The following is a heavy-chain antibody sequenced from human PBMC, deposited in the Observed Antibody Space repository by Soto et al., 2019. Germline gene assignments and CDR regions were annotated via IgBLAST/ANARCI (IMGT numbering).Heavy chain of an antibody. D-gene: IGHD3-10*01. Sequence: QVQLQESGPGLVKPSETLSLTCSVSGGSISSYYWSWIRQPPGKGLEWIGYIYYSGSTNYNPSLKSRXXIXIXXSKNQFSLKLSSVTAADTAVYYCATVRYGSGSFDFWGQGTLVTVSS. J-gene: IGHJ4*02. CDR1: GGSISSYY. CDR3: ATVRYGSGSFDF. CDR2: IYYSGST. V-gene: IGHV4-59*01.